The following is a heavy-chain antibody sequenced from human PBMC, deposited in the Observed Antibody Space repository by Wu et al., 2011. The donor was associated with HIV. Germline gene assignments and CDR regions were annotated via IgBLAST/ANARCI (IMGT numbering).Heavy chain of an antibody. J-gene: IGHJ4*02. D-gene: IGHD3-10*01. CDR1: GAIFGNYP. CDR3: AIRDYYGSGSYYKYFDY. Sequence: QVQLVQSGAEVKKPGSSVKVSCKASGAIFGNYPITWVRQAPGQGLEWMGGINPIFGTANYAQKFQGRVTISTDESTTTAYMELSRLRSEDTAVYYCAIRDYYGSGSYYKYFDYWGPGNPGHRLL. CDR2: INPIFGTA. V-gene: IGHV1-69*01.